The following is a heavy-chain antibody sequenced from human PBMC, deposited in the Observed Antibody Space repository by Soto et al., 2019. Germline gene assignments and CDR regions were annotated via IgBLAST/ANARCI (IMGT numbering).Heavy chain of an antibody. CDR1: VYSFTSYC. V-gene: IGHV5-10-1*01. D-gene: IGHD3-22*01. Sequence: PGESLKISCKGSVYSFTSYCISWLRQMPVKGLEWMGRIDPSDSYTNYSPSFQGHVTISADKSISTAYLQWSSLKASDTSMYYCARNLDDYDSSGYYPGWFEPWGQGTMVTVSS. CDR2: IDPSDSYT. J-gene: IGHJ5*02. CDR3: ARNLDDYDSSGYYPGWFEP.